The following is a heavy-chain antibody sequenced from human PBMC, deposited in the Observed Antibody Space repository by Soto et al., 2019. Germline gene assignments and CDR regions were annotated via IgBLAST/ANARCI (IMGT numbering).Heavy chain of an antibody. J-gene: IGHJ3*02. D-gene: IGHD4-17*01. V-gene: IGHV4-59*08. CDR1: GGSISSYY. CDR2: IYYSGST. CDR3: ATLNGDYDI. Sequence: SETLSLACTVSGGSISSYYWSWIRQPPGKGLEWIGYIYYSGSTNYNPSLKSRVTISVDTSKNQFSLKLSSVTAADTAVYYCATLNGDYDIWGQGTMVTVSS.